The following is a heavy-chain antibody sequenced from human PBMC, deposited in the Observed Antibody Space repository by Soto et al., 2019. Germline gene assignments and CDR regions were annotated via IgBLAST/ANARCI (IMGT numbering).Heavy chain of an antibody. J-gene: IGHJ6*02. CDR2: IIPIFGTA. V-gene: IGHV1-69*13. CDR1: GGTFSSYA. Sequence: GASVKVSCKASGGTFSSYAISWVRQAPGQGLEWMGGIIPIFGTANYAQKFQGRVTITADESTSTAYMELSSLRSEDTAVYYCARVNVVVPAARIPTFYYGMDVWGQGTTVTVSS. D-gene: IGHD2-2*01. CDR3: ARVNVVVPAARIPTFYYGMDV.